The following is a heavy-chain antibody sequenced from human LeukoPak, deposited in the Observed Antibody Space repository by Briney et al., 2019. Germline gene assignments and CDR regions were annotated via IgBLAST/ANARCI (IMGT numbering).Heavy chain of an antibody. CDR1: GFTFSSYG. J-gene: IGHJ4*02. CDR2: ISYDGSNK. V-gene: IGHV3-30*03. Sequence: QAGGSLRLSCAASGFTFSSYGMHWVRQAPGKGLEWVAVISYDGSNKYYADSVKGRFTISRDNSKNTLYLQMNSLRAEDTAVYYCARFHSSRSWELYWGQGTLVTVSS. CDR3: ARFHSSRSWELY. D-gene: IGHD6-13*01.